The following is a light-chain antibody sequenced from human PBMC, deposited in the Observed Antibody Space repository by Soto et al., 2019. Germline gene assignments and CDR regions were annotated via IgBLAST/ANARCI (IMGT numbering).Light chain of an antibody. Sequence: QSALTQPPSASGTPGQRVTIPCSGSSSNIGSNTVNWYQQFPGTASKLLIYSNNQRPSGVPDRFSGSKSGTSASLAISGLQSEDEADYYCAAWDDSLNGYVFGTGTKVTVL. CDR3: AAWDDSLNGYV. J-gene: IGLJ1*01. CDR2: SNN. V-gene: IGLV1-44*01. CDR1: SSNIGSNT.